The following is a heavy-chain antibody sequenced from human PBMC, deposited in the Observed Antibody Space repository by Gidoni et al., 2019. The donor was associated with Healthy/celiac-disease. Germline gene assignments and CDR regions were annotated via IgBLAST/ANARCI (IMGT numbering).Heavy chain of an antibody. Sequence: QVQLVESGGGVVQPGRSLRLSCAASGFTFSSYGMHWVRQAPGKGLEWVAVIWYDGSNKYYADSVKGRFTISRDNSKNTLYLQMNSLRAEDTAVYYCARSGRDYGDFYWYFDLWGRGTLVTVSS. CDR3: ARSGRDYGDFYWYFDL. D-gene: IGHD4-17*01. V-gene: IGHV3-33*01. J-gene: IGHJ2*01. CDR1: GFTFSSYG. CDR2: IWYDGSNK.